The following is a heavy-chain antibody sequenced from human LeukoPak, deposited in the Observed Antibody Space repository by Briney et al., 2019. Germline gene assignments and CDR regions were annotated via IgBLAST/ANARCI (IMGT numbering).Heavy chain of an antibody. Sequence: GGSLRLSCAASGFTFSSYWMSWVRQAPGKGLEWVANIKQDGSEKYYVDSVKGRFTISRDNAKNSLYLQMNSLRAEDTAVYYCARDQILGFDWLNDYWGQGTLVTVSS. D-gene: IGHD3-9*01. V-gene: IGHV3-7*01. CDR1: GFTFSSYW. CDR2: IKQDGSEK. CDR3: ARDQILGFDWLNDY. J-gene: IGHJ4*02.